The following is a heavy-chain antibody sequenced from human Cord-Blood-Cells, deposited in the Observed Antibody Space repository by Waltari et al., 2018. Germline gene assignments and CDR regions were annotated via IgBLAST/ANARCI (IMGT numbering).Heavy chain of an antibody. CDR2: IYYSGST. Sequence: QLQLQESGPGLVKPSETLSLTCTVSRGSISSSSYYCGSIRQPPGKGLEWIGSIYYSGSTYYNPSLKSRVTISVDTSKNQFSLKLSSVTAADTAVYYCARQELGPYDAFDIWGQGTMVTVSS. CDR3: ARQELGPYDAFDI. CDR1: RGSISSSSYY. J-gene: IGHJ3*02. V-gene: IGHV4-39*01. D-gene: IGHD1-26*01.